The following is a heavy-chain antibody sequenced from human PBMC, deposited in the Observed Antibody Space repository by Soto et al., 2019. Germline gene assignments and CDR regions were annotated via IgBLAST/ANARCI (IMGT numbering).Heavy chain of an antibody. Sequence: SETLSLTCAVYGGSFSGYYWSWIRQPPGKGLEWIGEINHSGSTNYNPSLKSRVTISVDTSKNQFSLKLSSVTAADTAVYYCARGLVSSRWYFDYWGQGTLVTVSS. CDR1: GGSFSGYY. J-gene: IGHJ4*02. CDR3: ARGLVSSRWYFDY. D-gene: IGHD1-26*01. CDR2: INHSGST. V-gene: IGHV4-34*01.